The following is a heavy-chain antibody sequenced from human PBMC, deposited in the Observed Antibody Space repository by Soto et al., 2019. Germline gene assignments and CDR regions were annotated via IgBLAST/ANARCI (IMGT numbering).Heavy chain of an antibody. CDR1: GGSISSSNW. J-gene: IGHJ3*01. V-gene: IGHV4-4*07. CDR3: ARAKGGSSLAFDV. D-gene: IGHD1-26*01. CDR2: IYTTGST. Sequence: SETLCLTCAVSGGSISSSNWCSCVRQPAGKGLEWIGRIYTTGSTNCNPSLKSRVTMSVDTSKSQFSLKLTSLTAADTAVYYCARAKGGSSLAFDVWGQGTMVTVSS.